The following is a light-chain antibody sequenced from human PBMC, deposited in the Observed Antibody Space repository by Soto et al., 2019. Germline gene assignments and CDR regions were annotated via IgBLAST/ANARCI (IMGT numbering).Light chain of an antibody. CDR1: NSNIGSNT. CDR2: SNN. CDR3: AAWDDTLNGYV. Sequence: QSVLTQPFSASATPGQRVTISCSGSNSNIGSNTVDWYQHLPGTAPRLLIYSNNQRPSGVPDRFSGSKSGTSASLAISGLQSEDEADYYCAAWDDTLNGYVFGNGTKVTVL. J-gene: IGLJ1*01. V-gene: IGLV1-44*01.